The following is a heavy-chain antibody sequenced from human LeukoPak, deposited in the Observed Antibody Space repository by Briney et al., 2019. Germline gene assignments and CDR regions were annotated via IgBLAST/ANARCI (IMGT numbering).Heavy chain of an antibody. Sequence: PGGSLRLSCAASTFTFSSYSMNWVRQAPGKGLEWVSSISSGGDYMSYADSVKGRFTISRDNAKNSLYLQMNSLRAEDTAVYYCATGSYGDFDCWGQGTLVTVSS. CDR3: ATGSYGDFDC. V-gene: IGHV3-21*01. J-gene: IGHJ4*02. CDR1: TFTFSSYS. D-gene: IGHD4-17*01. CDR2: ISSGGDYM.